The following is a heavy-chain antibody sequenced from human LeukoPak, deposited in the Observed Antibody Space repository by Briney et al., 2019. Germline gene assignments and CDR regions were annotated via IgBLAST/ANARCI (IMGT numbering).Heavy chain of an antibody. CDR3: ASSPDLGYFDP. Sequence: SVKVSCKASGGTFSSYAISWVRQAPGQGLEWMGGIIPIFGTANYAQKFQGRVTITADKSTSTAYMELSSLRSEDTAVYYCASSPDLGYFDPWGQGTLVTVSS. J-gene: IGHJ5*02. V-gene: IGHV1-69*06. D-gene: IGHD2-15*01. CDR2: IIPIFGTA. CDR1: GGTFSSYA.